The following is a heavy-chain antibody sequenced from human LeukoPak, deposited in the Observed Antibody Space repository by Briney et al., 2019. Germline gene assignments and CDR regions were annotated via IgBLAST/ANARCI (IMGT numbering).Heavy chain of an antibody. V-gene: IGHV4-34*01. D-gene: IGHD3-22*01. CDR2: INHSGST. J-gene: IGHJ3*02. CDR1: GFTFSSYS. CDR3: ARGRSYYYDSSVYYYYVFDI. Sequence: GSLRLSCAASGFTFSSYSMNWVRQPPGKGLEWIGEINHSGSTNYNPCLKSRVIISVDTSKNQFSLKLSSVTAADTAVYYCARGRSYYYDSSVYYYYVFDIWGQGTMVTVSS.